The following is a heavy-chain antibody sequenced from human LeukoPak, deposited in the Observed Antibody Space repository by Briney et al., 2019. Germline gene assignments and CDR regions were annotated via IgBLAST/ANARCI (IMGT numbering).Heavy chain of an antibody. J-gene: IGHJ3*01. CDR3: AGAPYYYDATKPRAFDV. Sequence: PSETLSLTCTASGGSISSYFWSWIRQPPGKGLEWIGYIYYRGSTNYNPSLKSRVTISVDTSKNQVSLKLRSGTAADTAVYYCAGAPYYYDATKPRAFDVWGQGTMVTVSS. V-gene: IGHV4-59*01. CDR1: GGSISSYF. D-gene: IGHD3-22*01. CDR2: IYYRGST.